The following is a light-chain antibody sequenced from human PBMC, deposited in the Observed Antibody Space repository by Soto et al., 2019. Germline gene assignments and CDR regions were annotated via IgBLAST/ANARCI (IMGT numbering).Light chain of an antibody. CDR3: NSYNSNNTYV. Sequence: QSVLAQPTSVSGSPGQSIAISCTGTSSDIGGYNYVSWHQQHPGKAPKVLISVVSNLPSVVSDRFSGSKSGNTAYLTISGLQPDYEADYYCNSYNSNNTYVFLTGTKVTV. V-gene: IGLV2-14*01. CDR1: SSDIGGYNY. CDR2: VVS. J-gene: IGLJ1*01.